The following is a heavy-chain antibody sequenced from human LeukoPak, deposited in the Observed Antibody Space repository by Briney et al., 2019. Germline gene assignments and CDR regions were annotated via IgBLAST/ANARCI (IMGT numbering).Heavy chain of an antibody. D-gene: IGHD3-10*01. CDR3: AERGRRYGSGSYYYYMDV. CDR2: IYYSGST. J-gene: IGHJ6*03. Sequence: SETLSLTCTVPGGSISSGSYYWGWIRQPPGKGLEWIGSIYYSGSTYYNPSLKSRVTISVDTSKNQFSLKLSSVTAADTAVYYCAERGRRYGSGSYYYYMDVWGKGTTVTISS. CDR1: GGSISSGSYY. V-gene: IGHV4-39*07.